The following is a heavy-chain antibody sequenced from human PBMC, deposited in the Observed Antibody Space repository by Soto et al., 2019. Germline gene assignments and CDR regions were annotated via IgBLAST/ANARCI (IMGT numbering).Heavy chain of an antibody. J-gene: IGHJ4*02. CDR2: ISVYHGNT. CDR1: GYTFGKYG. V-gene: IGHV1-18*01. CDR3: AKDCSGASCGFDI. Sequence: QVQLVQSGTEVKNPGASVKVSCKDSGYTFGKYGISWVRQAPGQGLVWVGWISVYHGNTVHAQKFRGRVNMTTDTSTSTAYMELGSLKSDDTAIYYCAKDCSGASCGFDIWGQGTLVTVAS. D-gene: IGHD2-15*01.